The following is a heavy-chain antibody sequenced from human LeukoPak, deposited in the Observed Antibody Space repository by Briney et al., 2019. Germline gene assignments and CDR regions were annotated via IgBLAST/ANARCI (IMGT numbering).Heavy chain of an antibody. CDR3: ARDSLVSYYYYGMDV. CDR2: IYSGGGT. CDR1: GFTVSSNY. Sequence: GGSLRLSCAASGFTVSSNYMSWVRQAPGKGLEWVSVIYSGGGTYYADSVKGRFTISRHNSKNTLYLQMNSLRAEDTAVCYCARDSLVSYYYYGMDVWGQGTTVTVSS. V-gene: IGHV3-53*04. D-gene: IGHD2-15*01. J-gene: IGHJ6*02.